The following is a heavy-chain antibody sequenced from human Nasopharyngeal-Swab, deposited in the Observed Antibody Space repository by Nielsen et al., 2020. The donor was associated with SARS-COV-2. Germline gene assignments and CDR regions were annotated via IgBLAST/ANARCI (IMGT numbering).Heavy chain of an antibody. V-gene: IGHV1-69*10. CDR3: ARVDDSSSWYRYRDPAEYFQH. CDR2: IIPILGIA. Sequence: SVKVSCKASGGTFSSYAISWVRQAPGQGLEWMGGIIPILGIANYAQKFQGRVTMTRNTSISTAYMELSSLRSEDTAVYYCARVDDSSSWYRYRDPAEYFQHWGQGTLVTVSS. CDR1: GGTFSSYA. J-gene: IGHJ1*01. D-gene: IGHD6-13*01.